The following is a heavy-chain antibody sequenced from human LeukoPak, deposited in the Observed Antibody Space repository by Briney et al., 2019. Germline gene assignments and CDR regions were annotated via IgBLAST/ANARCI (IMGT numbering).Heavy chain of an antibody. J-gene: IGHJ4*02. CDR2: IIPIFGTT. CDR3: ARNRDGYSYGSSFDY. CDR1: GGTFSNYA. Sequence: PVKVSCKASGGTFSNYAFSWVRQAPGQGLEWLGGIIPIFGTTNYAQKFQGRITITADESTNTAYLDLSSLRSDDTAVYYCARNRDGYSYGSSFDYWGQGTLVTVSS. D-gene: IGHD5-18*01. V-gene: IGHV1-69*13.